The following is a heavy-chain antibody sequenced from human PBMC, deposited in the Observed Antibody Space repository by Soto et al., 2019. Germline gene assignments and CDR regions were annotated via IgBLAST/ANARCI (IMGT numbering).Heavy chain of an antibody. CDR2: IIPIFGTA. Sequence: SVKVSCKASGGTFSSYAISWVRQAPGQGLEWMGGIIPIFGTANYAQKFQGRVTITADESTSTAYMELSSLRSEDTAVYYCAIRIAAAEKNWFDPWGQGTLVTVSS. V-gene: IGHV1-69*13. CDR3: AIRIAAAEKNWFDP. D-gene: IGHD6-13*01. J-gene: IGHJ5*02. CDR1: GGTFSSYA.